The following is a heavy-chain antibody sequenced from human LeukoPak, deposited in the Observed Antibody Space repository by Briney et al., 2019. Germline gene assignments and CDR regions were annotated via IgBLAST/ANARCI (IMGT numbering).Heavy chain of an antibody. CDR3: ARLGIAAAGIWLDY. CDR1: GHTFTSYG. V-gene: IGHV1-18*01. CDR2: ISAYNGNT. D-gene: IGHD6-13*01. Sequence: ASVKVSCKASGHTFTSYGISWVRQAPGQGLEGRGWISAYNGNTNYAQKLQGRVTMTTDTSTSTAYMELRSLRSGDTAVYYCARLGIAAAGIWLDYWGQGTLVTVSS. J-gene: IGHJ4*02.